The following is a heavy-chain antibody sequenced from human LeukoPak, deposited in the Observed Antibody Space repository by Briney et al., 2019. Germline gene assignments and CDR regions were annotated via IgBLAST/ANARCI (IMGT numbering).Heavy chain of an antibody. D-gene: IGHD1-26*01. J-gene: IGHJ6*02. CDR3: ARGDAPTTFRSYYYYGMDV. Sequence: GASVKVSCKVSEYTLTELSMHWVRQAPGKGLEWMGGFDPEDGETIYAQKFQGRVTMTRNTSISTAYMELSSLRSEDTAVYYCARGDAPTTFRSYYYYGMDVWGQGTTVTVSS. V-gene: IGHV1-24*01. CDR2: FDPEDGET. CDR1: EYTLTELS.